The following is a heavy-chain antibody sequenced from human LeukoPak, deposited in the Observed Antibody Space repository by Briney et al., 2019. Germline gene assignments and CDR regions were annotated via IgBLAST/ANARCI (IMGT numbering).Heavy chain of an antibody. V-gene: IGHV4-39*07. CDR1: GGSISSSSYY. J-gene: IGHJ6*02. CDR2: IYYSEST. Sequence: SETLSLTCTVSGGSISSSSYYWGWIRQPPGKGLEWIGSIYYSESTYYNPSLKSRVTISVDTSKNQFSLKLSSVTAADTAVYYCARVRGRRYYYGMDVWGQGTTVTVSS. CDR3: ARVRGRRYYYGMDV. D-gene: IGHD3-16*01.